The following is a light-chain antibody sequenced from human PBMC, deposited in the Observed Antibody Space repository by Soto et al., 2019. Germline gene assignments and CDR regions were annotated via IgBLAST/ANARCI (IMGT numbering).Light chain of an antibody. V-gene: IGLV2-14*03. J-gene: IGLJ3*02. CDR1: SIDVGHPYNY. CDR3: MSYIASTSTHWV. CDR2: GVS. Sequence: QSVLTQPASVSGSPGQPITISCTGTSIDVGHPYNYVSWYQQYPGKPPKLLILGVSNRPSGISGRFSGSKSGNTASLTISGLQPEDEADYYCMSYIASTSTHWVLGGGTKVTVL.